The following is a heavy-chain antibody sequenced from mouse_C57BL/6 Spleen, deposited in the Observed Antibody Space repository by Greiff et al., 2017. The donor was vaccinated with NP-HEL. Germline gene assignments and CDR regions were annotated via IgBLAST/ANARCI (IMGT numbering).Heavy chain of an antibody. Sequence: QVQLQQPGAELVKPGASVKLSCKASGYTFTSYWMQWVKQRPGQGLEWIGEIDPSDSYTNYNQKFKGKATLTVDTSSSTAYMQLSSLTSEDSAVYYCTRWLLSMDYWGQGTSVTVSS. V-gene: IGHV1-50*01. CDR1: GYTFTSYW. CDR3: TRWLLSMDY. CDR2: IDPSDSYT. J-gene: IGHJ4*01. D-gene: IGHD2-3*01.